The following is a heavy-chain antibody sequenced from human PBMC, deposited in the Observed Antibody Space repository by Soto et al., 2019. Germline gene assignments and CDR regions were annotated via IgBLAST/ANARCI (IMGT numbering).Heavy chain of an antibody. CDR3: TTDRGITEHVIFAS. D-gene: IGHD3-16*01. J-gene: IGHJ4*02. Sequence: EVQLVESGGGLVKPGGSLRLSCAASGFTFTNAWMRWVRQAPAKGLEWVGRIKSKTDGGTTEYPPPVKGRFTISRDDSINTLSLQTDSLKTEDTGLYYCTTDRGITEHVIFASWGLGTLVTVSS. V-gene: IGHV3-15*01. CDR1: GFTFTNAW. CDR2: IKSKTDGGTT.